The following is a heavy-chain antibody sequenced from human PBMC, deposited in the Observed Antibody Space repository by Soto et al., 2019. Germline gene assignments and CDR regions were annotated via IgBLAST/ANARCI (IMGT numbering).Heavy chain of an antibody. J-gene: IGHJ6*02. CDR3: ASHSYGYFLHYYHGMDV. CDR2: IIPIFGTA. D-gene: IGHD5-18*01. CDR1: GGTFSSYA. Sequence: QVQLVQSGAEVKKPGSSVKVSCKASGGTFSSYASSWVRQAPGQGLEWMGGIIPIFGTANYAQKFQGRVTITADESTSTAYMELSSLRSEDTAVYYCASHSYGYFLHYYHGMDVWGQGTTVTVSS. V-gene: IGHV1-69*12.